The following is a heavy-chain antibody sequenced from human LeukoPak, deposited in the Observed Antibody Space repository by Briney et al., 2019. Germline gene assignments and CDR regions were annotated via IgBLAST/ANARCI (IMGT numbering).Heavy chain of an antibody. D-gene: IGHD2-21*01. V-gene: IGHV3-23*01. CDR2: ISGSAGTT. CDR3: AKEDWRMDV. Sequence: GGSLRLSCAASGFTFSNYAMSWVRQTPGKGLEWVSIISGSAGTTYYADSVKGRFTISRDNSKNTLYLQMNSLRAEDTAVYYCAKEDWRMDVWGQGTTVTVSS. J-gene: IGHJ6*02. CDR1: GFTFSNYA.